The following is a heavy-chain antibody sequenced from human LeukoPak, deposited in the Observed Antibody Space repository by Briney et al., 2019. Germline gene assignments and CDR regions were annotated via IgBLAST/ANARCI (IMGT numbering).Heavy chain of an antibody. CDR3: ARGTRGRRTHYYGSGSYSRYYYYYYMDV. CDR1: GGSISSYC. CDR2: IYTSGST. V-gene: IGHV4-4*07. J-gene: IGHJ6*03. D-gene: IGHD3-10*01. Sequence: SETLSLTCTVSGGSISSYCWSWIRQPAGKGLEWIGRIYTSGSTNYNPSLKSRVTMSVDTSKNQFSLKLSSVTAADTAVYYWARGTRGRRTHYYGSGSYSRYYYYYYMDVWGKGTTVTISS.